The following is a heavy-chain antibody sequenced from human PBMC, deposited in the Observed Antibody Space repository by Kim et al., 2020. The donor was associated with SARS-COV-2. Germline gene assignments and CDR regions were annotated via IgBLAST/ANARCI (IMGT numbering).Heavy chain of an antibody. V-gene: IGHV3-9*01. D-gene: IGHD6-13*01. CDR1: GFTFDDYA. J-gene: IGHJ4*02. CDR2: ISWNSGSI. CDR3: AKGYLPPSIAAAAPLSFFDY. Sequence: GGSLRLSCAASGFTFDDYAMHWVRQAPGKGLEWVSGISWNSGSIGYADSVKGRFTISRDNAKNSLYLQMNSLRAEDTALYYCAKGYLPPSIAAAAPLSFFDYWGQGTLVTVSS.